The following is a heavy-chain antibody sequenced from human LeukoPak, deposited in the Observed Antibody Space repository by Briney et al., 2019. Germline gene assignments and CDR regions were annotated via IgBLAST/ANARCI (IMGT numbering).Heavy chain of an antibody. CDR3: VRGPGAAGTGDY. Sequence: ASVKVSCKASGYTFTSYDINWVRQATGQGLEWMGWMNPNSGNTGYAQKFQGRVTMTRNTSISTAYMELSSLRSEDTAVYYCVRGPGAAGTGDYWGQGTLVTVSS. V-gene: IGHV1-8*01. J-gene: IGHJ4*02. CDR1: GYTFTSYD. D-gene: IGHD6-13*01. CDR2: MNPNSGNT.